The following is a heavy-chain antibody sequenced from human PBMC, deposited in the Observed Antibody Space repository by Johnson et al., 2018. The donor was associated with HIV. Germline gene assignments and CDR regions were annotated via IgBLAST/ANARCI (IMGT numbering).Heavy chain of an antibody. CDR1: GFTFDDYG. CDR3: ARGMWIPEIDAIDI. CDR2: INWNGGSS. V-gene: IGHV3-20*04. J-gene: IGHJ3*02. D-gene: IGHD5-18*01. Sequence: VQLVESGGGVVRPGGSLRLSCAASGFTFDDYGMSWVRQAPGKGLEWVSGINWNGGSSGYADSVKGRFTISRDNAKNSLYLQMNSLRAEETAMYYCARGMWIPEIDAIDIWGQGTMVTVSS.